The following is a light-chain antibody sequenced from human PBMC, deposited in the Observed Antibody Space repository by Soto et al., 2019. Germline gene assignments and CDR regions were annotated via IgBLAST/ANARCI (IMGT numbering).Light chain of an antibody. CDR3: QHYVTSPLT. CDR1: QSVSATY. Sequence: VLTQSPGTLSLSPGERATLSCRASQSVSATYLAWYQQKPGQAPRLLIYAASSRATGVPDRFSGSGSGTDFTLTISRLEPEDFAVYYCQHYVTSPLTFGGGTKVAIK. V-gene: IGKV3-20*01. J-gene: IGKJ4*01. CDR2: AAS.